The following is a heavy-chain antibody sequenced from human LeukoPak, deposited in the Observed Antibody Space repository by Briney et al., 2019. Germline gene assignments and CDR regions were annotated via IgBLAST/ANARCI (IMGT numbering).Heavy chain of an antibody. CDR2: MYYTGVS. Sequence: SETLSLTCTFSGGSISSYHWNWIRQTPGKGLEWIGYMYYTGVSNYNPSLKSRVAISVDSSKNQFSLKVTSVTAADSAIYYCTTIKRGDIFGYFDFWGQGALVTVSS. D-gene: IGHD5-18*01. CDR3: TTIKRGDIFGYFDF. V-gene: IGHV4-59*01. J-gene: IGHJ4*02. CDR1: GGSISSYH.